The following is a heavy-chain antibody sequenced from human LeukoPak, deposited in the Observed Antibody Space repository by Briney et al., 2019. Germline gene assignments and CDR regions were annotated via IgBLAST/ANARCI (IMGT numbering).Heavy chain of an antibody. D-gene: IGHD3-10*01. J-gene: IGHJ2*01. CDR3: ARGCMVRGVGPYWYFDL. V-gene: IGHV2-70*01. CDR2: IDWDDDK. CDR1: GFSLSTSGMC. Sequence: SGPTLVNPTQTLTLTCTFSGFSLSTSGMCVSWIRQPPGKALEWLALIDWDDDKYYSTSLKTRLTISKDTSKNQVVLTMTNMDPVDAATYYCARGCMVRGVGPYWYFDLWGRGTLVTVSS.